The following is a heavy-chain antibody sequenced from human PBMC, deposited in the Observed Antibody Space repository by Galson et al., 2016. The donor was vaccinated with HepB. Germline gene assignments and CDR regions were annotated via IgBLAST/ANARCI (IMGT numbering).Heavy chain of an antibody. CDR2: IYPGDSET. Sequence: QSGAEVKKPGESLKISCTGSGYTFSVYWIGWVRQMPGKGLEWMGVIYPGDSETRYSPSLQGQVTISVDKSISTAYLQWSSLKASDTGMYYCATYSGSHPSRWRFDLWGRGTLVTVSS. V-gene: IGHV5-51*01. J-gene: IGHJ2*01. CDR3: ATYSGSHPSRWRFDL. CDR1: GYTFSVYW. D-gene: IGHD1-26*01.